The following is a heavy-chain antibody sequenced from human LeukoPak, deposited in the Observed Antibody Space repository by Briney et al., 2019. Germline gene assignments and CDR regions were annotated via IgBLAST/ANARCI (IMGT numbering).Heavy chain of an antibody. CDR2: VSYDTINK. D-gene: IGHD6-19*01. CDR1: GFTFSNYG. CDR3: AKEDVSGWYGVDY. Sequence: PGGSLRLSCAASGFTFSNYGMHWVRQAPGKGLEWVALVSYDTINKYYQDSVKGRFTISRDNSKNTVYLQLDSLRADDTAVYYCAKEDVSGWYGVDYWGQGTLVTVPS. V-gene: IGHV3-30*18. J-gene: IGHJ4*02.